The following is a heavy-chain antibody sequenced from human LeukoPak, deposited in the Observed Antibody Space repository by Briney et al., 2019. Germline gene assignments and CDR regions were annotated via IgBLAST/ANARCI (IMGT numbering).Heavy chain of an antibody. D-gene: IGHD4-17*01. CDR3: ARARGLDYGDYPWNY. CDR1: GFTFRDYY. J-gene: IGHJ4*02. Sequence: GSLRLSCAASGFTFRDYYMSWIRQAPGKGLEWVSYISSSGSTIYYADSVKGRFTISRDNAKNSLYLQMNSLRAEDTAVYYCARARGLDYGDYPWNYWGQGTLVTVSS. V-gene: IGHV3-11*01. CDR2: ISSSGSTI.